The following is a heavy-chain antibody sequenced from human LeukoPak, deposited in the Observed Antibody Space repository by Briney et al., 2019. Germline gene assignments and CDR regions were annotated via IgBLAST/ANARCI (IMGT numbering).Heavy chain of an antibody. Sequence: ASVKVSCKASGYTFTSYDINWVRQATGQGLEWMGWMNPNSGNTGYAQKFQGRVTMTRNTSISTAYMELSSLRSEDTAVYYCARDGPIVVVPAAIPRGYYYYYMDVWGKGTTVTVSS. CDR3: ARDGPIVVVPAAIPRGYYYYYMDV. J-gene: IGHJ6*03. D-gene: IGHD2-2*02. CDR2: MNPNSGNT. CDR1: GYTFTSYD. V-gene: IGHV1-8*01.